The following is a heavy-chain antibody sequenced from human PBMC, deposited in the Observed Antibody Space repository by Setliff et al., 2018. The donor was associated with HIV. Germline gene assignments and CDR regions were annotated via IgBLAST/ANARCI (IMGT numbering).Heavy chain of an antibody. D-gene: IGHD2-15*01. CDR1: GYSFNSYW. CDR2: IYPGDSDT. Sequence: PGESLKISCKGSGYSFNSYWIGWVRQMPGKGLEWMGIIYPGDSDTRYSPSFQGQVTISADKSISTAYLQWSGLKASDTAMYYCARQTLGYCSGCSCYGGAFDIWGQGTMVTVSS. J-gene: IGHJ3*02. CDR3: ARQTLGYCSGCSCYGGAFDI. V-gene: IGHV5-51*01.